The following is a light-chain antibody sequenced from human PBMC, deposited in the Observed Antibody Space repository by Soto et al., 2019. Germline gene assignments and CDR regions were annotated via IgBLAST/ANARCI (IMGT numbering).Light chain of an antibody. CDR1: QRVSSN. V-gene: IGKV3D-15*01. CDR3: QKYNSAPLT. CDR2: GAS. Sequence: EIIMTQSPATLSVSPGGRATLSCRASQRVSSNLAWYQQKPGQAPRLLIYGASSRATGIPDRFSGSGSGTDFTLTISSLQPEDVATYYCQKYNSAPLTFGGGTKVDIK. J-gene: IGKJ4*01.